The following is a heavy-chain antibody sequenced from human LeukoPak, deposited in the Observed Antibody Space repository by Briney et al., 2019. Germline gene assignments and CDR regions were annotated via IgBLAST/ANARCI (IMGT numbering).Heavy chain of an antibody. J-gene: IGHJ4*02. CDR2: IYSGGST. Sequence: GGSLRLSCAASGFTVSSNYMSWVRQAPGKGLEWVSIIYSGGSTYYADSVKGRFTISRDNSKNTLYLQMNSLRAEDTAVYYCARHRGYCSSTSCYPYYFDYWAREPWSPSPQ. CDR3: ARHRGYCSSTSCYPYYFDY. D-gene: IGHD2-2*01. V-gene: IGHV3-66*04. CDR1: GFTVSSNY.